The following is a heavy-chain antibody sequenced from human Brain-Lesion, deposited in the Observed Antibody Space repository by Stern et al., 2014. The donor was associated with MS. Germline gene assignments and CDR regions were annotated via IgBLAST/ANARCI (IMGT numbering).Heavy chain of an antibody. V-gene: IGHV5-51*01. CDR1: GYRFTSNW. CDR3: ARRGDSSSSGFDY. J-gene: IGHJ4*02. CDR2: IWPCDSDT. D-gene: IGHD6-6*01. Sequence: VQLGQSGAEGKRPGESLKISCKGSGYRFTSNWIGRGRQMPGKGLEWMGIIWPCDSDTRYSPSFQGQVTISADKSISTAYLQWSSLQASDTAMYYCARRGDSSSSGFDYWGQGTLVIVSS.